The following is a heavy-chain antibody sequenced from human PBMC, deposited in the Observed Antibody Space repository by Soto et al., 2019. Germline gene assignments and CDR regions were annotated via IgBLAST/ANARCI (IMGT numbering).Heavy chain of an antibody. CDR2: ISGSGGST. D-gene: IGHD1-26*01. J-gene: IGHJ4*02. CDR3: VKAQYSGSYKDPNDY. Sequence: GGSLRLSCAASGFTFSSYAMSWVRQAPGKGLEWVSAISGSGGSTYYADSVKGRFTISRDNSKNTLYLQMNSLRAEDTAVYYCVKAQYSGSYKDPNDYWGQGTLVTVSS. V-gene: IGHV3-23*01. CDR1: GFTFSSYA.